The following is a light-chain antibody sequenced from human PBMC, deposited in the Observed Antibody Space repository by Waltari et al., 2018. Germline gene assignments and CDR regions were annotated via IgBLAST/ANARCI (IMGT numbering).Light chain of an antibody. V-gene: IGLV2-14*03. Sequence: SLTQPASVSGSPGPSITLSCTGTTSHVGGYDFVSWYQQHPGKAPKLIISDVSDRPSGVSPRFSASKSGITASLTISGLQPEDEATYFCSSFTLTNTWVFGGGTNLTVL. CDR2: DVS. J-gene: IGLJ3*02. CDR3: SSFTLTNTWV. CDR1: TSHVGGYDF.